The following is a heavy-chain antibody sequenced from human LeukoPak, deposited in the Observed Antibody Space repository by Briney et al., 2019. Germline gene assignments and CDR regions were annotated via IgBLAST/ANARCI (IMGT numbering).Heavy chain of an antibody. CDR3: ATLVATTRFDY. Sequence: GGSLRLSCAASGFTLSSYWMSWVRQAPGKGLEWVANIKQDGSEKYYVDSVKGRFTISRDNAKNSLYLQMNSLRAEDTAVYYCATLVATTRFDYWGQETLATVSS. CDR2: IKQDGSEK. D-gene: IGHD5-12*01. J-gene: IGHJ4*02. CDR1: GFTLSSYW. V-gene: IGHV3-7*02.